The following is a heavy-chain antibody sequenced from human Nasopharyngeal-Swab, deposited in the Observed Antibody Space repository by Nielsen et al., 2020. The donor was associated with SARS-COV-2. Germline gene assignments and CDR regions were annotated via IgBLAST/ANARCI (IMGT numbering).Heavy chain of an antibody. V-gene: IGHV3-7*01. CDR2: IKQDGSEK. Sequence: GESLKISCAASGFTFSRYWMSWVRQAPGEGLEWVANIKQDGSEKYYVDSVKGRFTISRDNAKNSLYLQMNSLRAEDTAVYYCARDRYYGTTVLDAFDIWGQGTMVTVSS. D-gene: IGHD4-17*01. J-gene: IGHJ3*02. CDR1: GFTFSRYW. CDR3: ARDRYYGTTVLDAFDI.